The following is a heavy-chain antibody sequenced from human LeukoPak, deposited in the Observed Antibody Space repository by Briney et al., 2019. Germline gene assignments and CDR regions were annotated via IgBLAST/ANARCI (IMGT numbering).Heavy chain of an antibody. Sequence: GRSLRLFCAASGFTFSSYGMHWVREAPGKGLEGVTDIWYDGSNKYYADSVKGRFTISRDNSKNTLYLQMNSLRAEDTAVYYCARDRLWFGLDYWGQGTLVTVSS. CDR1: GFTFSSYG. J-gene: IGHJ4*02. CDR2: IWYDGSNK. CDR3: ARDRLWFGLDY. V-gene: IGHV3-33*01. D-gene: IGHD3-10*01.